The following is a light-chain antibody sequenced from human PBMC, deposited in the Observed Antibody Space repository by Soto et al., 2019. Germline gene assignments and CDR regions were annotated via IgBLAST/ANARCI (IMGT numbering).Light chain of an antibody. Sequence: QSVLTQPPSVSGSPGQSVTISCTGTSSDIGGYNRVSWYQQPPGTAPKLIISEVNFRPSGVPDRFSGSKSGSTASLIISGLQAEDEADYYCSSYTSGYTVVFGGGTKLTVL. CDR2: EVN. CDR3: SSYTSGYTVV. V-gene: IGLV2-18*02. CDR1: SSDIGGYNR. J-gene: IGLJ2*01.